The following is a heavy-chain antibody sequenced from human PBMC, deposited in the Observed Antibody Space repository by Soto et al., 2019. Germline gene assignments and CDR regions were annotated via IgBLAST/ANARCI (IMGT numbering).Heavy chain of an antibody. Sequence: SETLSLTCAAYGGSFSGYYWSWIRQPPGKGLEWIGEINHSGSTNYNPSLKSGVTISVGTSKNQFSLKLSSVTGADTAVYYCARAAFYYGSGNAFDIWGQGTMVTVSS. CDR3: ARAAFYYGSGNAFDI. CDR2: INHSGST. CDR1: GGSFSGYY. J-gene: IGHJ3*02. D-gene: IGHD3-10*01. V-gene: IGHV4-34*01.